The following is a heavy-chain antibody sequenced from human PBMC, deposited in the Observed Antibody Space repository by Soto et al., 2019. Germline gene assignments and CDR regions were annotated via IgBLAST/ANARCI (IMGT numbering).Heavy chain of an antibody. Sequence: SVKVSCKASGYTFTNSGISWVRQAPGQGLEWMGGIIPIFGTANYAQKFQGRVTITADESTSTAYMELSSLRSEDTAVYYCARLVTGTDYYYGMDVWGQGTTVTVSS. J-gene: IGHJ6*02. CDR3: ARLVTGTDYYYGMDV. D-gene: IGHD1-7*01. V-gene: IGHV1-69*13. CDR2: IIPIFGTA. CDR1: GYTFTNSG.